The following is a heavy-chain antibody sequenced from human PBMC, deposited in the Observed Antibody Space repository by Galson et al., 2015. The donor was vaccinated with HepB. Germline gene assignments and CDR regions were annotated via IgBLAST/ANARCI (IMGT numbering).Heavy chain of an antibody. V-gene: IGHV3-23*01. D-gene: IGHD6-13*01. Sequence: SLRLSCAASGFTFANYVMNWVRQAPGKGLERVSSISGSGGSTYYRGSFRGRFTISRDNSKNTVYLQIKSRRADDTAVYYCAKCSGSNWFVPHHFDSWGQGTLVTVSS. CDR1: GFTFANYV. CDR2: ISGSGGST. CDR3: AKCSGSNWFVPHHFDS. J-gene: IGHJ4*02.